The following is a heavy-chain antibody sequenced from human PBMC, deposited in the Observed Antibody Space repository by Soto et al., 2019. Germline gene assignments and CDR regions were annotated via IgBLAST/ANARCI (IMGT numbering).Heavy chain of an antibody. CDR2: IYYSGST. Sequence: SETLPISCTVSGGSVSSGSYYCSWIRQPPGKGLEWIGYIYYSGSTNYNPSLKSRVTISVDTSKNQFSLKLSSVTAADTAVYYCARERFGSSNYYHYYAMLVCGQAT. V-gene: IGHV4-61*01. CDR1: GGSVSSGSYY. J-gene: IGHJ6*02. CDR3: ARERFGSSNYYHYYAMLV. D-gene: IGHD2-2*01.